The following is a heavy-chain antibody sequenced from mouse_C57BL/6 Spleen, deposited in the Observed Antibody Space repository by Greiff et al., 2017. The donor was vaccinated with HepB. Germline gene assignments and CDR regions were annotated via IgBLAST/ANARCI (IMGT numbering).Heavy chain of an antibody. CDR1: GYTFTSYW. CDR3: ARGPSDVAWFAY. CDR2: IDPSDSYT. J-gene: IGHJ3*01. V-gene: IGHV1-50*01. Sequence: QVQLQQPGAELVKPGASVKLSCKASGYTFTSYWMQWVKQRPGQGLEWIGEIDPSDSYTNYNQKFKGKATLTVDTSSSTAYMQLSSLTSEDSAVYYCARGPSDVAWFAYWGQGTLVTVSA.